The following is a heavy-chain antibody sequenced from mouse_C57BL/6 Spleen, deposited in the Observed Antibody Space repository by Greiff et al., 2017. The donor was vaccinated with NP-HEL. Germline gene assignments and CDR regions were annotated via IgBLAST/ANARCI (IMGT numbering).Heavy chain of an antibody. J-gene: IGHJ2*01. V-gene: IGHV1-81*01. CDR1: GYTFTSYG. CDR3: ARGLDFDY. Sequence: VKLVESGAELARPGASVKLSCKASGYTFTSYGISWVKQRTGQGLEWIGEIYPRSGNTYYNEKFKGKATLTADKSSSTAYMELRSLTSEDSAVYFCARGLDFDYWGQGTTRTVSS. CDR2: IYPRSGNT. D-gene: IGHD3-3*01.